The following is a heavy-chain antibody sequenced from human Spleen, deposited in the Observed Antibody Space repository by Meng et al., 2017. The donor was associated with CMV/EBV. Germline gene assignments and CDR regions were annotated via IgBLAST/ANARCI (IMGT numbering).Heavy chain of an antibody. D-gene: IGHD6-19*01. CDR2: INSKTDGGTT. CDR1: GFTFSNAW. V-gene: IGHV3-15*01. CDR3: ARDRGSSGWLT. J-gene: IGHJ5*02. Sequence: VQLVESGAGLVKPGGSLSLSCAASGFTFSNAWMSWVRQAPGKGLEWVGSINSKTDGGTTDYAAPVKGTFTISRDNSRNTLYLQMTSLRAEDTAVYYCARDRGSSGWLTWGQGTLVTVSS.